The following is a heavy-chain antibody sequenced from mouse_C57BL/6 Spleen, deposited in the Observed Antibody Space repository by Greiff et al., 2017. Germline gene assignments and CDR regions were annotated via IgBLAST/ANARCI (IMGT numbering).Heavy chain of an antibody. V-gene: IGHV5-4*01. D-gene: IGHD1-1*01. CDR3: ASGSSSYWYFDV. J-gene: IGHJ1*03. Sequence: EVQVVESGGGLVKPGGSLKLSCAASGFTFSSYAMSWVRQTPEKRLEWVATISDGGSYTYYPDNVKGRFTISRDNAKNNLYLQMSHLKSEDTAMYYCASGSSSYWYFDVWGTGTTVTVSS. CDR2: ISDGGSYT. CDR1: GFTFSSYA.